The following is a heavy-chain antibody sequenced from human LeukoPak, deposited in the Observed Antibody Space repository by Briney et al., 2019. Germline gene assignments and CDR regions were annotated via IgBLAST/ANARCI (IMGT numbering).Heavy chain of an antibody. CDR1: GGTFSSYA. CDR3: ARYYFFGGGPTPHFFDL. Sequence: SVKVSCKASGGTFSSYAISWVRQAPGQGLEWMGRIIPILGIANYAQKFQGRVTITADKSTSTAYMELSSLRSEDTAVYYCARYYFFGGGPTPHFFDLGAQGTLVPVS. D-gene: IGHD3-3*01. V-gene: IGHV1-69*04. J-gene: IGHJ4*02. CDR2: IIPILGIA.